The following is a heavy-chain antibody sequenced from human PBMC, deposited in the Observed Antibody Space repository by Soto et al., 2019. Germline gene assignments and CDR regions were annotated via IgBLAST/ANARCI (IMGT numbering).Heavy chain of an antibody. J-gene: IGHJ4*02. CDR3: ARERGSGWYGY. V-gene: IGHV4-59*01. CDR2: IYYSGST. D-gene: IGHD6-19*01. CDR1: GGSISSYY. Sequence: SETLSLTCTVSGGSISSYYWSWIRQPPGKGLEWIGYIYYSGSTNYNPSLKSRVTISVDTSKNQFSLKLSSVTAADTAVYYCARERGSGWYGYWGQGTLVTVSS.